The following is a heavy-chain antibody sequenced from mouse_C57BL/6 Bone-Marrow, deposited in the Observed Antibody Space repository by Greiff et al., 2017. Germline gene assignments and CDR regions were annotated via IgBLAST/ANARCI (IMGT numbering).Heavy chain of an antibody. CDR2: ISYDGST. CDR3: ARARQLRLLFDY. Sequence: EVQLQESGPGLVKPSPSLSLTCSVTGYSITSGYYWNWIRQFPGNKLEWMGYISYDGSTNYNPSLKNRISITRDTSKNQSFMKLNSVTTEDTATYYCARARQLRLLFDYWGQGTTLTVSS. CDR1: GYSITSGYY. V-gene: IGHV3-6*01. J-gene: IGHJ2*01. D-gene: IGHD3-2*02.